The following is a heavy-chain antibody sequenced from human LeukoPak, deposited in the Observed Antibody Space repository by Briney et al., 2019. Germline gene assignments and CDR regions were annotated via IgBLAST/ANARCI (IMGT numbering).Heavy chain of an antibody. J-gene: IGHJ4*02. V-gene: IGHV3-9*03. CDR1: GFTFDDYA. CDR3: AKDIGSSSYGGLFNY. D-gene: IGHD6-6*01. CDR2: ISWNSGTI. Sequence: GGSLRLSCAASGFTFDDYAVHWVRQAPGKGLEWVSGISWNSGTIGYADSVKGRFTISRDNAKNSLYLQMNSLRAEDMALYYCAKDIGSSSYGGLFNYWGQGTLVTVSS.